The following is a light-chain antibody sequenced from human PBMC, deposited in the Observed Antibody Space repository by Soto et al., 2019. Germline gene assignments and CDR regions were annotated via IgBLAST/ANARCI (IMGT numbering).Light chain of an antibody. J-gene: IGKJ1*01. CDR3: QQYNSYSRT. V-gene: IGKV1-5*03. Sequence: HINPSSTSLSASIGVRVNRTRLGSRVISSWLAWYQQKPGKAPKLLIYKASSLESGVPSRFSGSGSGTEFTLTISSLQPDDFATYYCQQYNSYSRTFGQGTKVDIK. CDR2: KAS. CDR1: RVISSW.